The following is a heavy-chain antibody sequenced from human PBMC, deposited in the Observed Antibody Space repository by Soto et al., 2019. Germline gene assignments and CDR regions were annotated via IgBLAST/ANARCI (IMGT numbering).Heavy chain of an antibody. CDR2: ISYDGSNK. CDR1: GFTFSSYG. CDR3: ASGNTYYYDSSGFDY. V-gene: IGHV3-30*03. J-gene: IGHJ4*02. D-gene: IGHD3-22*01. Sequence: PGGSLRLSCAASGFTFSSYGMHWVRQAPGKGLEWVAVISYDGSNKYYADSVKGRFTISRDNSKNTLYLQMNSLRAEDTAVYYCASGNTYYYDSSGFDYWGQGTLVTAPQ.